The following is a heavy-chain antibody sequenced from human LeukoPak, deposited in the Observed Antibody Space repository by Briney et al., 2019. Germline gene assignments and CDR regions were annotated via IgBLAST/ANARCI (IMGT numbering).Heavy chain of an antibody. J-gene: IGHJ2*01. CDR3: ARHFGLGVGSRFFDL. CDR1: GFTFSSYA. CDR2: ISGSGGST. D-gene: IGHD3/OR15-3a*01. Sequence: PGGSLRLSCAASGFTFSSYAMSWVRQAPGKGLEWVSAISGSGGSTYYADSVKGRFTISRDNSKNTLYLQMNSLRAEDTAVYYCARHFGLGVGSRFFDLWGRGTLVTVSS. V-gene: IGHV3-23*01.